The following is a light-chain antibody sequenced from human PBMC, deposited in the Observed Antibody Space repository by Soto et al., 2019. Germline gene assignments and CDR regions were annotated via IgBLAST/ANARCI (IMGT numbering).Light chain of an antibody. Sequence: DIQFTQSPSFLSASVGDRVTITCRASQGISSHLAWYQQKPGKAPTILIYSAITLPRGVPSRFRGNGTATEFTLTVSRLQPEDFETYYCQQVNGYPLTFGGGTKVDIK. V-gene: IGKV1-9*01. J-gene: IGKJ4*01. CDR2: SAI. CDR3: QQVNGYPLT. CDR1: QGISSH.